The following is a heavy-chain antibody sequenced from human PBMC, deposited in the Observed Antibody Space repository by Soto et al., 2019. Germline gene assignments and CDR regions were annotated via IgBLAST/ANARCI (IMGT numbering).Heavy chain of an antibody. D-gene: IGHD6-13*01. J-gene: IGHJ5*02. Sequence: QLQLQESGPGLVKPSETLSLTCTVSGGSISSSSYYWGWIRQPPGKGLEWIGSIYYSGSTYYNPSLKSRVTISVDTSKNQFSLKLSSVTAADTAVYYCASKEQQLVPKFDPWGQGTLVTVSS. CDR2: IYYSGST. CDR1: GGSISSSSYY. V-gene: IGHV4-39*01. CDR3: ASKEQQLVPKFDP.